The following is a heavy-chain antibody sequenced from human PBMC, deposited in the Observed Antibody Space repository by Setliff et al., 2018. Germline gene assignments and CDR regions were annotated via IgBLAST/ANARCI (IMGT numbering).Heavy chain of an antibody. CDR2: IQKRGSTTT. Sequence: SETLSLTCIASGDSISGYFWSWIRQAPGKGLEWIGYIQKRGSTTTKYNPSLGSRISMSIGTSKNQFSLQLSSVSDGDTAVYYCARDQFSSGWYGPPESYFDCWGQGIQVTVSS. CDR3: ARDQFSSGWYGPPESYFDC. CDR1: GDSISGYF. D-gene: IGHD6-19*01. V-gene: IGHV4-59*01. J-gene: IGHJ4*02.